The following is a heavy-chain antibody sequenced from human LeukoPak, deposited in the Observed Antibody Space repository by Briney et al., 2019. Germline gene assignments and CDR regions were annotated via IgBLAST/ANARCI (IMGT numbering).Heavy chain of an antibody. Sequence: PSETLSLTCTVSGGSMSSGGYFWTWIRQHTGQGLEWIGYRDYTGASYYNPSLKTRSTISVDTSKNQFSLQLISVIAADTAMYYCARWNGDYFDYWGQGTLVTVSS. CDR3: ARWNGDYFDY. J-gene: IGHJ4*02. V-gene: IGHV4-31*03. CDR1: GGSMSSGGYF. CDR2: RDYTGAS. D-gene: IGHD2-8*01.